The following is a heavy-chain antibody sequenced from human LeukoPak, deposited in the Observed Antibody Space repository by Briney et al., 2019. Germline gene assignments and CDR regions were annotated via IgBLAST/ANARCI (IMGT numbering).Heavy chain of an antibody. Sequence: PGGSLRLSCAASGFTFNNYAMTWVRQAPGKGLEWISVITAGGGGIQYADSVKGRFTISRDNSKTTLYLQMNSLRVEDTAVYYCAKYEPPTTVATRYFDYWGQGTLVTVS. CDR1: GFTFNNYA. CDR3: AKYEPPTTVATRYFDY. CDR2: ITAGGGGI. V-gene: IGHV3-23*01. D-gene: IGHD4-23*01. J-gene: IGHJ4*02.